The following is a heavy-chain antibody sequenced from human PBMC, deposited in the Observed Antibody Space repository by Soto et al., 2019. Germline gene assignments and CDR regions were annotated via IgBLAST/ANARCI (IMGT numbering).Heavy chain of an antibody. V-gene: IGHV3-53*01. CDR3: ARHRHPRGTVGATSPLDP. Sequence: DVQLVESGGGLVQPGGSLRLSCAISGFSVSSNYLSWVRQAPGKGLEWVSVHYSGGSTYYADSVQGRFTISRDKSNNTLSLQMRRVRAEDTAVYFCARHRHPRGTVGATSPLDPWGQGTQVTVSS. CDR2: HYSGGST. D-gene: IGHD1-26*01. J-gene: IGHJ5*02. CDR1: GFSVSSNY.